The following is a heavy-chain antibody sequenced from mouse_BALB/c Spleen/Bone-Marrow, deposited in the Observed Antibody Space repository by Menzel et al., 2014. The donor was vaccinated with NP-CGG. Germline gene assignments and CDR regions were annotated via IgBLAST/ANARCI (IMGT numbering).Heavy chain of an antibody. V-gene: IGHV1S22*01. CDR3: TRGQLGLPSMDY. J-gene: IGHJ4*01. Sequence: LQQSGSELVRPGASVKLSCKASGYTFTSYWVHWVKQRPGQGLDWIGNIYPGSGSTNYDEKFKNKATLAVDTSSRTAYMQLSSLTSEDSAVYYCTRGQLGLPSMDYWGQGTSVTVSS. D-gene: IGHD3-1*01. CDR2: IYPGSGST. CDR1: GYTFTSYW.